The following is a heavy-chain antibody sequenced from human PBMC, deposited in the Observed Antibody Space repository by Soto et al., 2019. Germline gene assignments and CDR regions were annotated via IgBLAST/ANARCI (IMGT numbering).Heavy chain of an antibody. D-gene: IGHD3-10*01. J-gene: IGHJ6*03. CDR1: GGTFSSYT. CDR3: AMGGSGSYYKPPYYYYYMDV. CDR2: IIPILGIA. Sequence: ASVKVSCKASGGTFSSYTISWVRQAPGQGLEWMGRIIPILGIANYAQKFQGRVTITADKSTSTAYMELSSLRSEDTAVYYCAMGGSGSYYKPPYYYYYMDVWGKGTTVTVSS. V-gene: IGHV1-69*02.